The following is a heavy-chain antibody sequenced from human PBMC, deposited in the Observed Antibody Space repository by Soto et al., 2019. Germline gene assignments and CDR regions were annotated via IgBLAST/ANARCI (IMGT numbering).Heavy chain of an antibody. CDR2: INPNSGGT. CDR1: GYTFTGYY. D-gene: IGHD4-17*01. Sequence: ASVKVSCKASGYTFTGYYMHWVRQAPGQGLEWMGWINPNSGGTNYAQKFQGRVTMTRDTSISTAYMELSRLRSDDTAVYYCARSSADYGDYFDAFGIWGQGTMVTVSS. J-gene: IGHJ3*02. V-gene: IGHV1-2*02. CDR3: ARSSADYGDYFDAFGI.